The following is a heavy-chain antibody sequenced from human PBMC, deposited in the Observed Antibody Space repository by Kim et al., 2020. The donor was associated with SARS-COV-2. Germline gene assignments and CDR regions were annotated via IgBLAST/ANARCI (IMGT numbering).Heavy chain of an antibody. J-gene: IGHJ4*02. CDR2: NKYAT. V-gene: IGHV3-73*01. Sequence: NKYATAYAASVKGRFIISRDDSKNTAYLQMNILQTEDTAVYYCYAYYKDYWGQGTLVTVSS. CDR3: YAYYKDY. D-gene: IGHD3-10*01.